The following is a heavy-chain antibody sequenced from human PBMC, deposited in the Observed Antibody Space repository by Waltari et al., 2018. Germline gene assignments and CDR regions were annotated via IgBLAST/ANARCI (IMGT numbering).Heavy chain of an antibody. J-gene: IGHJ4*02. V-gene: IGHV4-39*07. D-gene: IGHD2-2*02. CDR1: NGSISTNPYY. CDR2: IFYAGNV. Sequence: QLQLQESGPGLVKPSETLSLTCNVSNGSISTNPYYWAWFRQPPGKGLGWIGSIFYAGNVYYKPSLQSRVTMSVDTSRNQFSLKLRSVTAADTAVYYCAGRPLYTVVWHGFDYWGRGALVTVSS. CDR3: AGRPLYTVVWHGFDY.